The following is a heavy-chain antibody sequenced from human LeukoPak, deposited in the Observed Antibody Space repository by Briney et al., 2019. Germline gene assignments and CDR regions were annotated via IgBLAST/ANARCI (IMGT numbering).Heavy chain of an antibody. V-gene: IGHV5-51*01. CDR1: GYSINNYW. Sequence: GESLKVSCKGSGYSINNYWIGWVRQMPGKGLEWMGIIYPADSDIRYSPSFQGQVTISADKSISTAYLQWSSLKASDTAMYYCARQEYCSGGSCYTWFDPWGQGTLVTVSS. CDR3: ARQEYCSGGSCYTWFDP. D-gene: IGHD2-15*01. J-gene: IGHJ5*02. CDR2: IYPADSDI.